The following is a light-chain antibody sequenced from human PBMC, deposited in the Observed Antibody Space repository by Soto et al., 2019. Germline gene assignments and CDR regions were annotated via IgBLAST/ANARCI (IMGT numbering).Light chain of an antibody. CDR1: QGISSY. V-gene: IGKV1-9*01. CDR2: DAS. Sequence: IQFTQSPSSLSASVFARVTITCRASQGISSYLGWYQQKPGKAPHLLLYDASTLHSGVPPTFSGGGSGTDFTLTTSSLQPQDFVTYYCQQHDSYSPGPFGQGTKVDIK. J-gene: IGKJ1*01. CDR3: QQHDSYSPGP.